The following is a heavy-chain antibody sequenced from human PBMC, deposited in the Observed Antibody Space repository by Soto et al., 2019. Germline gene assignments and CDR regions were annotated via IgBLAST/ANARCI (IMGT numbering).Heavy chain of an antibody. Sequence: QVQLVQSGAEVKKPGSSVKVSCKASGGTFSSYAISWVRQAPGQGLEWMGGIIPIFGTANYAQKFQGRVMXXAXYXXSTAYMERSRLRSEDTAVYYCARVVYQLLNNWFDPWGQGNLVTVSS. CDR2: IIPIFGTA. V-gene: IGHV1-69*12. CDR1: GGTFSSYA. D-gene: IGHD2-2*01. J-gene: IGHJ5*02. CDR3: ARVVYQLLNNWFDP.